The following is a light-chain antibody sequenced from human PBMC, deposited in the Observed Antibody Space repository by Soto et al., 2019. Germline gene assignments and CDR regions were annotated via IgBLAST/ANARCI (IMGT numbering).Light chain of an antibody. Sequence: DIQMTQSPSTLSASVGDRVTITFRASQSISSWLAWYQQKPGKAPKLLIYKTSSLESGVPSRFSGSGSGTEFTLTISSMQPDEVATYYCQELLGSVGRGTKVEIK. CDR3: QELLGS. V-gene: IGKV1-5*03. J-gene: IGKJ1*01. CDR2: KTS. CDR1: QSISSW.